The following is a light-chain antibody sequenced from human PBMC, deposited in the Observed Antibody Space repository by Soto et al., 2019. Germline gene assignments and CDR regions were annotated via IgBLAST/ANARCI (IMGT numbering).Light chain of an antibody. CDR3: QQYGNSPQT. CDR1: QTVSSSF. J-gene: IGKJ1*01. CDR2: AAS. Sequence: ESVLTQAPGTLSLSPGERATLSCRASQTVSSSFLAWYQQTPGQAPRLLIYAASSRATGIPDRFSGSGSGTDFTLTISRLEPEDFAVYYCQQYGNSPQTFGPGTKVEIK. V-gene: IGKV3-20*01.